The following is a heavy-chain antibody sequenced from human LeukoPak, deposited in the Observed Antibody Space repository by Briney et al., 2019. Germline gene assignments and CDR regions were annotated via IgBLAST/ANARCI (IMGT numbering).Heavy chain of an antibody. D-gene: IGHD3-16*01. CDR2: INAGNGNT. CDR3: ARGYDHFDY. J-gene: IGHJ4*02. V-gene: IGHV1-3*01. CDR1: GYTFTSYA. Sequence: ASVKVSCKASGYTFTSYAMHWVRQAPGQRLEWMGWINAGNGNTKYSQEFQGRVTITRDTSASTVYMELSSLRSDDTAVYYCARGYDHFDYWGQGTLVTVSS.